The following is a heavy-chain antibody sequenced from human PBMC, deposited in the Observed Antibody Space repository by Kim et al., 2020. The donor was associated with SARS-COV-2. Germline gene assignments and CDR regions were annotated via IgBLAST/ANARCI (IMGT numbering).Heavy chain of an antibody. CDR3: ARETDSSPLEVHYYYYYGMDV. CDR2: IYYSGST. Sequence: SETLSLTCTVSGGSISSSSYYWGWIRQPPGKGLEWIGSIYYSGSTYYNPSLKSRVTISVDTSKNQFSLKLSSVTAADTAVYYCARETDSSPLEVHYYYYYGMDVWGQGTTVTVSS. J-gene: IGHJ6*02. CDR1: GGSISSSSYY. V-gene: IGHV4-39*02. D-gene: IGHD6-13*01.